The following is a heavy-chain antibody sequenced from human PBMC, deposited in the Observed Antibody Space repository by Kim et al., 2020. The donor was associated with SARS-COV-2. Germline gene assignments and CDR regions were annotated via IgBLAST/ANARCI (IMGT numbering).Heavy chain of an antibody. Sequence: GGSLRLSCAASGFTFDDYAMHWVRQAPGKGLEWVSLISGDGGSTYYADSVKGRFTISRDNSKNSLYLQMNSLRTEDTALYYCAKDYRTYCSSTSCYPDGFGMDVWGQGTTVTVSS. CDR1: GFTFDDYA. J-gene: IGHJ6*02. D-gene: IGHD2-2*01. V-gene: IGHV3-43*02. CDR3: AKDYRTYCSSTSCYPDGFGMDV. CDR2: ISGDGGST.